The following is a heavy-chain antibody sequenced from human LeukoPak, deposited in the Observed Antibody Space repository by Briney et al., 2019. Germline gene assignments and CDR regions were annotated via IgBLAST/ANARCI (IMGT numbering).Heavy chain of an antibody. CDR3: ARVEGSTPEIDY. V-gene: IGHV4-4*02. CDR1: GFTFSNAW. Sequence: KSGGSLRLSCAASGFTFSNAWMSWVRQPPGKGLEWIGSIYYSGSTYYNPSLKSRVTISVDTSKNQFSLKLSSVTAADTAVYYCARVEGSTPEIDYWGQGTLVTVSS. D-gene: IGHD3-3*01. J-gene: IGHJ4*02. CDR2: IYYSGST.